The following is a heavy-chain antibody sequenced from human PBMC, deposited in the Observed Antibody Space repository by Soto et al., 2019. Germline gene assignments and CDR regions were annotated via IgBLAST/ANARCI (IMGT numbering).Heavy chain of an antibody. J-gene: IGHJ6*02. V-gene: IGHV3-74*01. CDR2: INSDGSST. D-gene: IGHD6-13*01. CDR1: GFTFSSYW. CDR3: ARVEGSRRWYYYYGMDV. Sequence: LRLSCAASGFTFSSYWMHWVRQAPGKGLVWVSRINSDGSSTSYADSVKGRFTISRDNAKNTLYLQMNSLRAEDTAVYYCARVEGSRRWYYYYGMDVWGQGTTVTVYS.